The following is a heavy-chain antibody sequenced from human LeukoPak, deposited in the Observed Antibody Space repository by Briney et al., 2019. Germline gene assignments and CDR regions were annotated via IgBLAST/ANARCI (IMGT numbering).Heavy chain of an antibody. V-gene: IGHV3-7*01. CDR2: IEDDGNKK. J-gene: IGHJ4*02. Sequence: GGSLRLSCATSGFTLSNFWMNWVRQAPGKGLEWVANIEDDGNKKNYVDSVKGRFTISRDNVKNSIYLQMNSLRADDTAVYYCARGRGIALWGQGTLVTVSS. CDR3: ARGRGIAL. D-gene: IGHD6-13*01. CDR1: GFTLSNFW.